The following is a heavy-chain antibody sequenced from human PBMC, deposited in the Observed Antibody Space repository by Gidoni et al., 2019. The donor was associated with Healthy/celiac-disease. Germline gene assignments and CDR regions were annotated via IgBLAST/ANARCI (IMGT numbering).Heavy chain of an antibody. CDR3: AKDMSA. CDR2: ISWNSGSI. Sequence: EVQLVESGGGLVQPGSSLRLSCEASGFPFDDYAMHWVRQAPGKGLGWVAGISWNSGSIGYADSVKGRFTISRDNAKNSLYLQMNSLRAEDTALYYCAKDMSAWGQGTLVTVSS. V-gene: IGHV3-9*01. CDR1: GFPFDDYA. J-gene: IGHJ5*02.